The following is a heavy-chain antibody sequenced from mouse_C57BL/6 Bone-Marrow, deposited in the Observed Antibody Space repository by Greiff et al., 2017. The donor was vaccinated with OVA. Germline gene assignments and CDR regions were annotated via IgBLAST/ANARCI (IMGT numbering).Heavy chain of an antibody. J-gene: IGHJ3*01. V-gene: IGHV1-26*01. D-gene: IGHD4-1*01. CDR2: INPNNGGT. Sequence: EVQLQQPGPELVKPGASVKMSCKASGYTFTDYYMNWVKQSHGQSLEWIGDINPNNGGTSYNQKFKGKATLTVDKSSSTAYMELRSLTSEDSAVYYCARLGLFAYWGQGTLVTVSA. CDR3: ARLGLFAY. CDR1: GYTFTDYY.